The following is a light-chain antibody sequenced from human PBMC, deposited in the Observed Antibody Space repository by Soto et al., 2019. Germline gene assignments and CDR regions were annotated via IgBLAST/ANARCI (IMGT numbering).Light chain of an antibody. CDR1: QSVSSNY. J-gene: IGKJ4*01. CDR2: GAS. Sequence: EIVLPQSPGTLSLSPGESATLSCRASQSVSSNYLAWFQQRPGQAPRLLIYGASRRAAGIPDRFSGSGSGTDFTLTISRLEPEDFAVYYCQQYGSPPLTFGGGTKVDIK. V-gene: IGKV3-20*01. CDR3: QQYGSPPLT.